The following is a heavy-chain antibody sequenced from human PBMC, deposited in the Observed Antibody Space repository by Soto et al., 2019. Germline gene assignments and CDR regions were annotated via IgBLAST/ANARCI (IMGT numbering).Heavy chain of an antibody. CDR2: INHSGST. CDR3: ARCLQGDFWSGYYHYYYYMDV. Sequence: SETLSLTCAVYGGSFSGYYWSWIRQPPGKGLEWIGEINHSGSTNYNPSLKSRVTISVDTSKNQFSLKLSSVTAADTAVYYCARCLQGDFWSGYYHYYYYMDVWGKGTTVTISS. J-gene: IGHJ6*03. CDR1: GGSFSGYY. D-gene: IGHD3-3*01. V-gene: IGHV4-34*01.